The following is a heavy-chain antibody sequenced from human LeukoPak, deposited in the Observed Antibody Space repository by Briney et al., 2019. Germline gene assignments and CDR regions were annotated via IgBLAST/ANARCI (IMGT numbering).Heavy chain of an antibody. CDR3: ARVVGATIIDY. D-gene: IGHD1-26*01. CDR2: IYSGGST. V-gene: IGHV3-66*01. CDR1: GFTVSSNY. Sequence: PGGSLRLSCAASGFTVSSNYMSWVRQAPGKALEWVSVIYSGGSTYYADSVKGRFTISRDNSKNTPYLQMNSLRAEDTAVYYCARVVGATIIDYWGQGTLVTVSS. J-gene: IGHJ4*02.